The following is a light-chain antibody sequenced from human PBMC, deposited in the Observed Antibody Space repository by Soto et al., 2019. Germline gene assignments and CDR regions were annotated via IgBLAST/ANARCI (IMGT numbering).Light chain of an antibody. V-gene: IGLV2-8*01. CDR2: EVS. CDR3: SSYAGSNIDVV. Sequence: QSALTQPPSASGSPGQSVTISCTGTSSDVGGYNYVSWYQQHTGKAPKLMIYEVSKRPSGVPDRFSGSKSGNTASLTVSGLQAEDEADYYCSSYAGSNIDVVFGGGTKLTVL. J-gene: IGLJ2*01. CDR1: SSDVGGYNY.